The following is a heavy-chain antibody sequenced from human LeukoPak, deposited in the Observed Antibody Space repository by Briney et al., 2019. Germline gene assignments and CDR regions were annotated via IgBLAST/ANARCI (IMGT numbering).Heavy chain of an antibody. CDR2: IIPIFGTA. D-gene: IGHD4-17*01. CDR1: GGTFSSYA. CDR3: ARGPTDAYGDFRFDY. Sequence: SVKVSCKASGGTFSSYAISWVRQAPGQGLEWMGGIIPIFGTANYAQKFQGRVTITADKSTSTAYMELSSLRSEGTAVYYCARGPTDAYGDFRFDYWGQGTLVTVSS. V-gene: IGHV1-69*06. J-gene: IGHJ4*02.